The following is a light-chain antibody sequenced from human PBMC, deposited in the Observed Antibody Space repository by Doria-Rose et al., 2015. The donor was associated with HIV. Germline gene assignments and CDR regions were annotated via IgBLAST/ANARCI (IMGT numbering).Light chain of an antibody. CDR3: QQYYDTPS. Sequence: TQSPESLGMSLGERATLNCKSNQSLLYTSKNYLAWYQQKPGKPPKLLIYRASTRQSGVPARFSGSGSGTDFTLTISSLEAEDVAVYYCQQYYDTPSFGPGTTVDIK. V-gene: IGKV4-1*01. J-gene: IGKJ3*01. CDR1: QSLLYTSKNY. CDR2: RAS.